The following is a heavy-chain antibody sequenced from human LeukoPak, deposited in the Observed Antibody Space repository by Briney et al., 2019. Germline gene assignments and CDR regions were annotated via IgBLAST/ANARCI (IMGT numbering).Heavy chain of an antibody. J-gene: IGHJ4*02. CDR1: GYSISSGYX. D-gene: IGHD3-10*01. Sequence: LTCTVSGYSISSGYXWGWIRPPPGKGLEWIGNIYHSGSTYYNPSLKRRVTISVDTSKNQFSLKLSSVTAADTAVYYCARALYYYGSGSSDYWGQGTLVTVSS. CDR2: IYHSGST. V-gene: IGHV4-38-2*02. CDR3: ARALYYYGSGSSDY.